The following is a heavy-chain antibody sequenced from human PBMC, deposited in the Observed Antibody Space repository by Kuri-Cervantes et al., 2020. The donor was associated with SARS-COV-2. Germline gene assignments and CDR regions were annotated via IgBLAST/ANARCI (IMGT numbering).Heavy chain of an antibody. V-gene: IGHV4-34*01. D-gene: IGHD6-6*01. CDR2: INHSGST. CDR1: GGSFSGYY. Sequence: GSLRLSCAVYGGSFSGYYWSWIRQPPGKALEWIGEINHSGSTNYNPSLKSRVTISVDTSKNQFSLKLSSVTAADTAVYYCARGPPSSIAARRVSFDYWGQGTLVTVSS. J-gene: IGHJ4*02. CDR3: ARGPPSSIAARRVSFDY.